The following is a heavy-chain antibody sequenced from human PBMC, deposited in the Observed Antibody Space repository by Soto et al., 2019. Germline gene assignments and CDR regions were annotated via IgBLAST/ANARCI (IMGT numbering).Heavy chain of an antibody. CDR2: IYYSGST. V-gene: IGHV4-30-4*01. Sequence: QVRLQESGPGLVKPSQTLSLTCTVSGGSIGRSDYYWSWIRQPPGKGLEWIGYIYYSGSTYYNPSLQSRLTISVDTSKNQFSLKLTSVTAADTAVYYCARSRILARPSDWFDPWGQGTLVTVSS. CDR3: ARSRILARPSDWFDP. D-gene: IGHD6-6*01. CDR1: GGSIGRSDYY. J-gene: IGHJ5*02.